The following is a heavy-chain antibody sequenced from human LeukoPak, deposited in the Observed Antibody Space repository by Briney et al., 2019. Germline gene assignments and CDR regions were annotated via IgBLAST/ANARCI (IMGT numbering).Heavy chain of an antibody. D-gene: IGHD2-2*01. CDR1: GFTFSDYY. J-gene: IGHJ4*02. Sequence: GGSLRLSCAASGFTFSDYYMSWIRQAPGKGLEWVSYISSSGSTIYYADSVKGRFTISRDNAKNSLYLQMNSLRAEDTAVYYCARDRHCSSTSCSWSDYWGQGTLVTVSS. V-gene: IGHV3-11*01. CDR3: ARDRHCSSTSCSWSDY. CDR2: ISSSGSTI.